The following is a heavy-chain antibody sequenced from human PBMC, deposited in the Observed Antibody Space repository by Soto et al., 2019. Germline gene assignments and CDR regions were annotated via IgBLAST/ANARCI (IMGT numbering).Heavy chain of an antibody. CDR2: VYYSGST. D-gene: IGHD2-2*03. CDR3: ARIGWVDRSYHFDY. CDR1: GASISSYY. Sequence: SETLSLTCTVSGASISSYYWGWARQPPGKGLEWIGYVYYSGSTNYNPSLKSRVTISVDTSKKQFSLKLNSVTAADTAVYYCARIGWVDRSYHFDYWGQGNLVTVSS. J-gene: IGHJ4*02. V-gene: IGHV4-59*01.